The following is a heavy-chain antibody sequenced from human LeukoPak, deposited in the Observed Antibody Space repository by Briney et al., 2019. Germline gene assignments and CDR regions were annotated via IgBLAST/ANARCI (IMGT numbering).Heavy chain of an antibody. Sequence: SETLSLTCTVSGGSISSSSYYWGWIRQPPGKGLEWIGSIYYSGSTYYNPSLKSRVTISVDTSKNQFSLKLSSVTAADTAVYYCARDCVWGSYRSGFDPWGQGTLVTVSS. J-gene: IGHJ5*02. CDR2: IYYSGST. D-gene: IGHD3-16*02. CDR1: GGSISSSSYY. V-gene: IGHV4-39*07. CDR3: ARDCVWGSYRSGFDP.